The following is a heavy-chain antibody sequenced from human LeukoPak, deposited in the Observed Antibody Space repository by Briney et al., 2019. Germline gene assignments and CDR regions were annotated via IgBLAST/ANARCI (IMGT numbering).Heavy chain of an antibody. V-gene: IGHV1-18*01. J-gene: IGHJ4*02. CDR2: GSAYNGNT. D-gene: IGHD3-10*01. CDR3: ARVVWFGELSERTLDY. Sequence: APVKVSCKASGYTFTRYSSSWVRQAPGQGLEWMGWGSAYNGNTNYAQTLQGRVTMTTDTSTSTAYRELRSLRSDDTAVYYCARVVWFGELSERTLDYWGQGTLVTVSS. CDR1: GYTFTRYS.